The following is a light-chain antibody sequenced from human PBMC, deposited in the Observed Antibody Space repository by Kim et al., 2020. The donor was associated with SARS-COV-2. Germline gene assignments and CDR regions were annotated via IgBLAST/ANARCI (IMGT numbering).Light chain of an antibody. CDR1: NIGAYS. CDR3: QVWDSASDHPNYV. Sequence: SYELTQPPSVSVAPGKTATITCGGDNIGAYSVHWYQQKPGQAPVLVTYYDSDRPSGIPDRFSGSNSGNAATLTTSSVEAGDDADYYCQVWDSASDHPNYVFGTGTRVTVL. J-gene: IGLJ1*01. V-gene: IGLV3-21*04. CDR2: YDS.